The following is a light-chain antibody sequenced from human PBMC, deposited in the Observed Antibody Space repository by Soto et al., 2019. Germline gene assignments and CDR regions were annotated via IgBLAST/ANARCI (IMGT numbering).Light chain of an antibody. CDR1: QSIARY. CDR2: AAS. J-gene: IGKJ4*01. V-gene: IGKV1-39*01. CDR3: QQTYSTLIT. Sequence: DIQMTQSPSSLSASVGDRVTVTCRASQSIARYLNWYQQKPGKAPNLLIYAASSLQSGVPSRFSGSGSGTDFTLTISSLQPEDFATYYCQQTYSTLITFGGGTKVEIK.